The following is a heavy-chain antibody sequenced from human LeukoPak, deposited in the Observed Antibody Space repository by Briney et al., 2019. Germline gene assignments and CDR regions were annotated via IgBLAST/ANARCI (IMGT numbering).Heavy chain of an antibody. D-gene: IGHD6-13*01. CDR2: ISSSSSTI. Sequence: GGSLRLSCAAAGFTFSSYSMNWVRQAPGKGLEWVSYISSSSSTIYYADSVKGRFTISRDNAKNSLYLQMPSLRDEATAVYYCARDMAAAGTIFDYWGQGTLVTVSS. CDR1: GFTFSSYS. V-gene: IGHV3-48*02. J-gene: IGHJ4*02. CDR3: ARDMAAAGTIFDY.